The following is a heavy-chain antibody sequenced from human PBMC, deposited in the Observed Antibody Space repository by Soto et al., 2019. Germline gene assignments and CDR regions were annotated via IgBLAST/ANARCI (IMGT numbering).Heavy chain of an antibody. V-gene: IGHV3-23*01. J-gene: IGHJ5*02. CDR1: GFTFNNYA. CDR2: VSSNGAST. Sequence: EVQLLESGGGLVQPGGSLSLSCEASGFTFNNYAMSWVRQAPGQGLEWVSIVSSNGASTHYADSVKGRFTISRDNSKNTLPLQMNSLSAEDTAVYYCAKGGWLDAWGQGALVTVSS. D-gene: IGHD5-12*01. CDR3: AKGGWLDA.